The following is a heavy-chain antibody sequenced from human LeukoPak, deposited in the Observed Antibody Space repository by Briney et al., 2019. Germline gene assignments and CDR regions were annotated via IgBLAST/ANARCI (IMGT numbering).Heavy chain of an antibody. Sequence: SETLSLTCVVSGDSFSRYYWSCIRQPAGKGLEWIGQIYASGSTIYNPSLASRVTLSIDTSQKQFSLKVRSVTAADTAVYYCAGRDQTTGWSFDYWGQGSQVIVSS. J-gene: IGHJ4*02. CDR3: AGRDQTTGWSFDY. D-gene: IGHD1-1*01. CDR1: GDSFSRYY. CDR2: IYASGST. V-gene: IGHV4-4*07.